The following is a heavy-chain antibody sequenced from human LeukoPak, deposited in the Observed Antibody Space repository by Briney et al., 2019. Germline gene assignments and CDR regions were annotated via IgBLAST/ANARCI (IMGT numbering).Heavy chain of an antibody. CDR3: ARGWVGIAAALDY. Sequence: SETLSLTCAVYGGSFSVYYWSWIRQPPGKGLEWIGEINHSGSTNYNPSLKSRVTISVDTSKNQFSLKLSSVTAADTAVYYCARGWVGIAAALDYWGQGTLVTVSS. V-gene: IGHV4-34*01. J-gene: IGHJ4*02. CDR1: GGSFSVYY. CDR2: INHSGST. D-gene: IGHD6-13*01.